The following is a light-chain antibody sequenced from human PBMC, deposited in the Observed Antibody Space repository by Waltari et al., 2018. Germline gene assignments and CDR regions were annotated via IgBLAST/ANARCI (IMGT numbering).Light chain of an antibody. CDR2: EVS. Sequence: QSALTPPASVSGSPGQSSTIPCTATSSDGGGYNPVSWYQQHPGKSPKLMFDEVSNRPSGVSNRFSGVKSGNTASLTISGHQAEDEADYYCSSYTSSSTVVFGGGTKLTVL. CDR3: SSYTSSSTVV. V-gene: IGLV2-14*01. CDR1: SSDGGGYNP. J-gene: IGLJ2*01.